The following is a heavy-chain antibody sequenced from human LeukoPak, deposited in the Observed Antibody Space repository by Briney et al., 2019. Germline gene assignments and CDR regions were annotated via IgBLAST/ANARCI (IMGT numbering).Heavy chain of an antibody. CDR1: GYTFTSYD. J-gene: IGHJ6*03. Sequence: ASVKVSCKASGYTFTSYDINWVRQATGQGLEWMGWMNPNSGNTGYAQKFQGRVTMTRNTSISTAYMELSSLRSEDTAVYYCARVPGGYYGSGSYIPYYYYHYYMDVWGKGTTVTVSS. V-gene: IGHV1-8*01. CDR2: MNPNSGNT. CDR3: ARVPGGYYGSGSYIPYYYYHYYMDV. D-gene: IGHD3-10*01.